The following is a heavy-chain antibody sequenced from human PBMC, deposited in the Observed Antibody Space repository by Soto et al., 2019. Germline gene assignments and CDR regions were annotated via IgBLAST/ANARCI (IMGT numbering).Heavy chain of an antibody. D-gene: IGHD5-18*01. V-gene: IGHV3-74*01. Sequence: EVQLVESGGGLVQPGGSLRLSCVASGFTFSTYWMHWVRQAPGKGLVWVSRINPDGSTTSYADSVKGRFTISRDNAKNTVYLQMNSLRAEDTGVYYCARGIRNYYGVDVWGEGTTVNVSS. CDR2: INPDGSTT. CDR1: GFTFSTYW. CDR3: ARGIRNYYGVDV. J-gene: IGHJ6*04.